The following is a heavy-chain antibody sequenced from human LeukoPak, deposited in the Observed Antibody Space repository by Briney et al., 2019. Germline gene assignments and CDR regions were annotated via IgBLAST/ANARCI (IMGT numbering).Heavy chain of an antibody. V-gene: IGHV1-2*02. CDR1: GYSFIDYY. CDR3: ARRKLERRRGGAFDI. D-gene: IGHD1-1*01. J-gene: IGHJ3*02. CDR2: INPNSGGT. Sequence: ASVKVSCKTSGYSFIDYYIHWVRQAPGQGLEWMGWINPNSGGTNYAQNFQGRVTMTRDTSISTAYMELSRLRSDDTAVYYCARRKLERRRGGAFDIWGQGTMVTVSS.